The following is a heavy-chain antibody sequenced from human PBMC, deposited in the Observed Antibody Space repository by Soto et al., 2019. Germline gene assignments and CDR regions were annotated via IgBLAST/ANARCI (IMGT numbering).Heavy chain of an antibody. CDR2: ISSSSSYI. V-gene: IGHV3-21*01. CDR3: ARDLRVVVAPLRGVPGFDP. Sequence: GSLRLSCAASGFTFSSYSMNWVRQAPGKGLEWVSSISSSSSYIYYADSVKGRFTISRDNAKNSLYLQMNSLGAEDTAVYYCARDLRVVVAPLRGVPGFDPWGQGTLVTVSS. J-gene: IGHJ5*02. CDR1: GFTFSSYS. D-gene: IGHD2-15*01.